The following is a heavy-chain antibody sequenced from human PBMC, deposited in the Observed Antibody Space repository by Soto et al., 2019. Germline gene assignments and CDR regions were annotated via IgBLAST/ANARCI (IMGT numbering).Heavy chain of an antibody. Sequence: ASVKVSCKASGYTFTSYAMHWVRPAPGQRLEWMGWINAGNGNTKYSQKFQGRVTITRDTSASTAYMELSSLRSEDTAVYYCARWGYNWNSFDYWGQGTLVTVSS. CDR2: INAGNGNT. CDR1: GYTFTSYA. J-gene: IGHJ4*02. CDR3: ARWGYNWNSFDY. D-gene: IGHD1-7*01. V-gene: IGHV1-3*01.